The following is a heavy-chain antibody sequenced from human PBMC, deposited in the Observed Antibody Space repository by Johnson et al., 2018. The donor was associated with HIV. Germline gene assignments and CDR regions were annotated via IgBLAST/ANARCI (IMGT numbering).Heavy chain of an antibody. J-gene: IGHJ3*02. D-gene: IGHD3-22*01. CDR1: GFTVSSNY. CDR2: IYSGGSK. Sequence: VQLVESGGGLVQPGGSLRLSCAASGFTVSSNYMSWVRQAPGKGLEWVSVIYSGGSKYYADSVKGRFTISRDNSKNTLYLQMNSLRAEDTAVYYCAGSGSSGYPDAFDIWGQGTMVTVSS. V-gene: IGHV3-66*01. CDR3: AGSGSSGYPDAFDI.